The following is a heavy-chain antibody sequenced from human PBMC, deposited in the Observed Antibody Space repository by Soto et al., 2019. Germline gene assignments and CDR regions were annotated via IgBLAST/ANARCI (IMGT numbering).Heavy chain of an antibody. CDR1: GGSISSSNW. CDR3: ARDPPLPAAMVD. V-gene: IGHV4-4*02. J-gene: IGHJ4*02. CDR2: IYHSGST. Sequence: QVQLQESGPGLVKPSGTLSLTCAVSGGSISSSNWWSWVRQPPGKGLEWIGEIYHSGSTNYNPSLNGRVTISVGKSKNQFSLQLSSVTAAGTALYYCARDPPLPAAMVDWGQGTLVTVSS. D-gene: IGHD2-2*01.